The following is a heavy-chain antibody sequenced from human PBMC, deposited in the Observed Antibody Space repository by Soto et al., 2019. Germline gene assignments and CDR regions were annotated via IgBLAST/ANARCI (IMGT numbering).Heavy chain of an antibody. CDR1: GFTFSSYG. CDR2: ISYDGSNK. J-gene: IGHJ4*02. Sequence: QVQLVESGGGVVQPGRSLRLSCAASGFTFSSYGMHWVRQAPGKGLEWVAVISYDGSNKYYADSVKGRFTISRDNSKNTLYLQMNSLRAEDTAVYYCAKLAWGLVDDYWGQGTLVTVSS. V-gene: IGHV3-30*18. D-gene: IGHD6-19*01. CDR3: AKLAWGLVDDY.